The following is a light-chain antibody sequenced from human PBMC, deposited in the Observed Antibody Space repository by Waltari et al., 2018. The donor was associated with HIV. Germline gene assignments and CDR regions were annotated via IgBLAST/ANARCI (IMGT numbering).Light chain of an antibody. CDR1: SLDVGGYHP. Sequence: QSALTQPASVSGSPGQSITLSCTGTSLDVGGYHPVSRYQQHPGKAPKLMIYEVSKRPSGVSNRFSGSKSGNTASLTISGLQAEDEADYYCCAYAGSTTYVIFGGGTKLTVL. J-gene: IGLJ2*01. CDR3: CAYAGSTTYVI. CDR2: EVS. V-gene: IGLV2-23*02.